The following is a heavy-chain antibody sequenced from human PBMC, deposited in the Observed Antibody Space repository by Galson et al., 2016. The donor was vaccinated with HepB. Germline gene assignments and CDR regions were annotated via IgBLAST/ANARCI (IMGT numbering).Heavy chain of an antibody. D-gene: IGHD3-9*01. V-gene: IGHV4-39*07. CDR3: ASLLRYFDLLRGNYFDF. J-gene: IGHJ4*01. CDR1: GASISSKNYH. CDR2: IYYTGSA. Sequence: SETLSLTCTVSGASISSKNYHWGWVRQTPGKGLGWIATIYYTGSAYYHPSLKSRVAISVDTSRNHFSLRLTSVTAADTAMYYCASLLRYFDLLRGNYFDFWGHGTLVTVSS.